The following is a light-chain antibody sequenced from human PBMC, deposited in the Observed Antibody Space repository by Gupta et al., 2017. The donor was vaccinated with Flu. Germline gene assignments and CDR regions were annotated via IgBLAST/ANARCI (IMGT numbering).Light chain of an antibody. CDR1: QRGLDSSNNKNY. CDR2: WAS. Sequence: DIVMTQSPASLAVSLGERATIICKSRQRGLDSSNNKNYLAWYQQKPGQPPKLLIYWASTRESGVPDSFSGSGSGTDFTLTISSLQAEDVAVYYCQQNDSTPRTFGQGTKVEIK. V-gene: IGKV4-1*01. CDR3: QQNDSTPRT. J-gene: IGKJ1*01.